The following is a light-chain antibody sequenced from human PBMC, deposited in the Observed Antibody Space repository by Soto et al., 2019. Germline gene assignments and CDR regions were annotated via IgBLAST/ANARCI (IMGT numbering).Light chain of an antibody. V-gene: IGKV3-20*01. CDR3: QQYVGSSRT. J-gene: IGKJ1*01. CDR1: RTVDSRY. Sequence: EIVLTQSPGTLSLSPGQRATISCRASRTVDSRYLAWYQQTPGQAPRLLIYAVSDRATGIPDRFSGSGSGTDFTLTISRLEPEDFAVYYCQQYVGSSRTFGQGTKV. CDR2: AVS.